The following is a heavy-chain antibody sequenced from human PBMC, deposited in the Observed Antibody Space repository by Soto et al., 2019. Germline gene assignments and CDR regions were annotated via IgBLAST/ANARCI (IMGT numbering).Heavy chain of an antibody. Sequence: GGSLRLSCVGSGFTFSNNAMHWVRPAPGKGLEWVAFISYDSSEIFYADSVKGRFTISRDNPENTLFLHMNSPRADDTAVYYCAIARVADSSLDHWGQGILVTVSS. V-gene: IGHV3-30*01. CDR1: GFTFSNNA. CDR3: AIARVADSSLDH. D-gene: IGHD3-3*01. CDR2: ISYDSSEI. J-gene: IGHJ4*01.